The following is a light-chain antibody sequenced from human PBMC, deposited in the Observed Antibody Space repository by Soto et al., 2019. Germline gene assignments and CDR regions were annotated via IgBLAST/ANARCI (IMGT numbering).Light chain of an antibody. CDR1: SSDVGGYNL. CDR2: DVI. V-gene: IGLV2-8*01. CDR3: SSYAGSNTWV. J-gene: IGLJ3*02. Sequence: QSALTQPPSASGSPGQSVTISCTGTSSDVGGYNLVSWYQHHPGKAPKLMIYDVIKRPSGVPDRFSGSKSGNTASLTVSGLQAEDEADYYCSSYAGSNTWVFGGGTKLTVL.